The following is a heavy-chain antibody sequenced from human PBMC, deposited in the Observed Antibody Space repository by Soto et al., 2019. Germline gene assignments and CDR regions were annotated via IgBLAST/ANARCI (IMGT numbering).Heavy chain of an antibody. CDR3: ARASRGLRAHSYYTMAV. D-gene: IGHD4-17*01. CDR2: MNPNSGNT. V-gene: IGHV1-8*01. J-gene: IGHJ6*04. CDR1: GYTFTSYY. Sequence: ASVKVSCKASGYTFTSYYINWVRQATGQGLEWMGWMNPNSGNTGYAQKFQGRVTITTSKSTSTAYMELSSLRSEDTAVYYCARASRGLRAHSYYTMAVWGKGTTFTVSP.